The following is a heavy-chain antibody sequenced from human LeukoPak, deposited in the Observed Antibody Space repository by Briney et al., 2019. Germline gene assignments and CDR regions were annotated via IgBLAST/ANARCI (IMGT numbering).Heavy chain of an antibody. CDR2: IYHSGST. Sequence: SETLSLTCNVSGGSISSGGYSWSWIRQPPGKGLEWIGYIYHSGSTYYNPSLKSRVTIPVDRSKNQFSLKLSSVTAADTAVYYCARGEDYYDSSGYYFDYWGQGTLVTVSS. J-gene: IGHJ4*02. D-gene: IGHD3-22*01. CDR3: ARGEDYYDSSGYYFDY. CDR1: GGSISSGGYS. V-gene: IGHV4-30-2*01.